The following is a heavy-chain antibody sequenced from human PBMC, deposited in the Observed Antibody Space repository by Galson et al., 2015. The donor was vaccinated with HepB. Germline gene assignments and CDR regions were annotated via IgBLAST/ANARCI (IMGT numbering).Heavy chain of an antibody. CDR1: GYTFTSYA. Sequence: SVKVSCKASGYTFTSYAMHWVRQAPGQRLEWMGWINAGNGNTKYSQKFQGRVTITRDTSASTAYMELSSLRSEDTAVYYCARIKGAARRVRGVIEDLRYYFDYWGQGTLVTVSS. D-gene: IGHD3-10*01. V-gene: IGHV1-3*01. CDR2: INAGNGNT. J-gene: IGHJ4*02. CDR3: ARIKGAARRVRGVIEDLRYYFDY.